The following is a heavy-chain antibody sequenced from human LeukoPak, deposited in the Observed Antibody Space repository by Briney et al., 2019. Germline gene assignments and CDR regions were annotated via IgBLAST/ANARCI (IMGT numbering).Heavy chain of an antibody. V-gene: IGHV3-23*01. D-gene: IGHD3-3*01. Sequence: GGSLRLSCAASGFTFSAYALGWVRQSPGKGLEWVSVINTSGGGTYYTESVQGRFTISRDNSKDTLYLQMNSLRVEDTAVYYCARNWRPDTWGQGTLVTVSS. CDR2: INTSGGGT. J-gene: IGHJ5*02. CDR3: ARNWRPDT. CDR1: GFTFSAYA.